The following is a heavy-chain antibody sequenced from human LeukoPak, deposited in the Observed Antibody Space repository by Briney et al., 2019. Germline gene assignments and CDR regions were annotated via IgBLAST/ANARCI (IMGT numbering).Heavy chain of an antibody. CDR3: ARDFARGWLHRRSYYYGMDV. Sequence: PGGSLRLSCAASGFTVSSNYMSWVRQAPGKGLEWVSVIYSGGSTYYADSVKGRFTISRDNSKNTLYLQMNSLRAEDTAVYYCARDFARGWLHRRSYYYGMDVWGQGTTVTVSS. D-gene: IGHD5-24*01. CDR2: IYSGGST. J-gene: IGHJ6*02. CDR1: GFTVSSNY. V-gene: IGHV3-53*01.